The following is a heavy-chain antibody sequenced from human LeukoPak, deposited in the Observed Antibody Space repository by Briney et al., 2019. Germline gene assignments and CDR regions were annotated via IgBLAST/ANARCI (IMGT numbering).Heavy chain of an antibody. Sequence: SETLSLTCAVSGGSISSGGYSWSWIRQPPGKGLEWIGYIYHSGSTYYNPSLKSRVTISVDRSKNQFSLKLSSVTAADTAVYYCANLYSSGWYYGLYGMDVWGQGTTVTVSS. CDR2: IYHSGST. CDR3: ANLYSSGWYYGLYGMDV. V-gene: IGHV4-30-2*01. CDR1: GGSISSGGYS. D-gene: IGHD6-19*01. J-gene: IGHJ6*02.